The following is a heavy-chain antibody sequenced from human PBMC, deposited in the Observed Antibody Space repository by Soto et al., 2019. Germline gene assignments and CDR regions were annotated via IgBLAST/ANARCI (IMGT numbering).Heavy chain of an antibody. V-gene: IGHV3-23*01. CDR1: GFTFSSYA. J-gene: IGHJ5*02. Sequence: GGSLRLSCAASGFTFSSYAMSWVRQAPGKGLEWVSAISGSGGSTYYADSVKGRFTISRDNSKNTLYLQMNSLRAEDTAVYYCAKDPVRRLYVRWFDPWGQGTLVTVSS. CDR2: ISGSGGST. CDR3: AKDPVRRLYVRWFDP. D-gene: IGHD2-8*01.